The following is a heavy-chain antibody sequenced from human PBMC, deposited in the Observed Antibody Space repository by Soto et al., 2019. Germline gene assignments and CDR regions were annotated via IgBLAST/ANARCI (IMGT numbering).Heavy chain of an antibody. D-gene: IGHD1-26*01. V-gene: IGHV3-53*01. CDR2: IYGSDKT. CDR1: GFTVSSKY. CDR3: ATSHSSGGAFDY. J-gene: IGHJ4*02. Sequence: GGSLRLSCAASGFTVSSKYMIWVRQAPGKGLEWVSLIYGSDKTYYADSVKGRFTISRDNSKNTLFLQMNSLRGVDTAVYYCATSHSSGGAFDYWGQGTLVTVSS.